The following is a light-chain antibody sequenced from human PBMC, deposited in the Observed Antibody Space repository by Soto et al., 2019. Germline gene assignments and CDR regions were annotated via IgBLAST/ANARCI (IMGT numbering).Light chain of an antibody. Sequence: EIVLTQSPATLSLSPGERATLSCRASQSVSSFLAWYQQKPGQAPRLLIYGASSRATGIPDRFSGSGSGTDFTLTISRLEPEDFAVYYCQQYNNWPLYTFGQGTKVDIK. CDR3: QQYNNWPLYT. V-gene: IGKV3-11*01. J-gene: IGKJ2*01. CDR2: GAS. CDR1: QSVSSF.